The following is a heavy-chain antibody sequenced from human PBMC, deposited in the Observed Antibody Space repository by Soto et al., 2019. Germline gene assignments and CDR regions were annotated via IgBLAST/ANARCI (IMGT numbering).Heavy chain of an antibody. Sequence: QVQLVQSGAEVKKPGASVKVSCTTSGGSFSSYTFSWVRQVPGQGLEWMGRIVPILGITNYAQKFQGRVTLSADKSTSPVYMDLSSLRSEDTDIYYCATTMDASNYFYYMDVWGSGTTVTVSS. J-gene: IGHJ6*03. CDR2: IVPILGIT. CDR1: GGSFSSYT. V-gene: IGHV1-69*02. CDR3: ATTMDASNYFYYMDV.